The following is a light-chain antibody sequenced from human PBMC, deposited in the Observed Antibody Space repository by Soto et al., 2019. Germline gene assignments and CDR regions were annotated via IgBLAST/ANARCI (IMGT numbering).Light chain of an antibody. Sequence: IQITQAPSTLSASVGDRVTITCRASQSISSWLDWYQHKPGKAPKLLIYKASSLKSGVPSRFSGSGSGTEFTLTISSLQPDDFATYYCQHYNSYSEAFGQGTKVDIK. V-gene: IGKV1-5*03. CDR1: QSISSW. CDR3: QHYNSYSEA. CDR2: KAS. J-gene: IGKJ1*01.